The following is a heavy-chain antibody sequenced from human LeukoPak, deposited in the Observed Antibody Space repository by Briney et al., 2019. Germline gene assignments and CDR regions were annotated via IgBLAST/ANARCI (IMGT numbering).Heavy chain of an antibody. CDR2: ISSSGNTI. CDR3: ARAPGYSYGYSLDY. CDR1: GFTFSSYE. V-gene: IGHV3-48*03. J-gene: IGHJ4*02. Sequence: GGSLRLSCAASGFTFSSYEMNWVRQAPGKGLEWVSYISSSGNTISYADSVKGRFTISRDNAKDSLYLQMNSLRAEDTAVYYCARAPGYSYGYSLDYWGQGTLVTVSS. D-gene: IGHD5-18*01.